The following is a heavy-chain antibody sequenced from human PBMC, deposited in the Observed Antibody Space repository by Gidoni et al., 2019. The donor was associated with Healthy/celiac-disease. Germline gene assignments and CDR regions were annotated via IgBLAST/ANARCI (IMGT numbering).Heavy chain of an antibody. CDR1: GFTFRSYE. Sequence: EVQLVESGGGLVQPGGSLRLSCAASGFTFRSYEMNWVRQAPGKGLEWVSYISSSGSTIYYADSVKGRFTISRDNAKNSLYLQMNSLRAEDTAVYYCARDGGYYDSSGYYYVQLDYWGQGTLVTVSS. CDR3: ARDGGYYDSSGYYYVQLDY. D-gene: IGHD3-22*01. CDR2: ISSSGSTI. J-gene: IGHJ4*02. V-gene: IGHV3-48*03.